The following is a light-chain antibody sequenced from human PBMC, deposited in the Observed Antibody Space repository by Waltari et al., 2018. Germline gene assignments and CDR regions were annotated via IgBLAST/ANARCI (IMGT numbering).Light chain of an antibody. Sequence: DIQMTQSPSTLSASVGDRVPIPCRASQSISSWLAWYQKKPGKAPKLLIQKASTLRSGVPSRFSGSGSGTEFTLTISSLQADDFATYYCQQYQSYSGTFGQGTKVEVK. J-gene: IGKJ1*01. CDR3: QQYQSYSGT. CDR2: KAS. CDR1: QSISSW. V-gene: IGKV1-5*03.